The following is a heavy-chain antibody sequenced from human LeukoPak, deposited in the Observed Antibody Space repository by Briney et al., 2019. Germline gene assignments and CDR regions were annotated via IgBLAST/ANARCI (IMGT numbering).Heavy chain of an antibody. CDR2: IYSGGST. D-gene: IGHD3-10*01. Sequence: GGSLRLSCAASGFTVSSNYMSWVRQAPGKGLEWVSVIYSGGSTYYADSVKGRFTISRDNSKNTLYLQMNSLRAEDTAVYYCARVPNIYGSGSSLLGYWGQGTLVTVSS. J-gene: IGHJ4*02. CDR3: ARVPNIYGSGSSLLGY. CDR1: GFTVSSNY. V-gene: IGHV3-66*01.